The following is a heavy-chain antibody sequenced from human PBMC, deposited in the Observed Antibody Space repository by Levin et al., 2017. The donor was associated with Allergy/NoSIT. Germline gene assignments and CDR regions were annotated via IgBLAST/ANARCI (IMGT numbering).Heavy chain of an antibody. D-gene: IGHD4-17*01. CDR2: ISSSGSTI. CDR1: GFTFSSYE. J-gene: IGHJ3*02. Sequence: GGSLRLSCAASGFTFSSYEMNWVRQAPGKGLEWVSYISSSGSTIYYADSVKGRFTISRDNAKNSLYLQMNSLRAEDTAVYYCARDVRGDYHGDAFDIWGQGTMVTVSS. CDR3: ARDVRGDYHGDAFDI. V-gene: IGHV3-48*03.